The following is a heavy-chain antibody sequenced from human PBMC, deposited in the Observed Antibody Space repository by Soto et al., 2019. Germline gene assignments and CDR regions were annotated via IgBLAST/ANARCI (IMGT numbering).Heavy chain of an antibody. Sequence: ASVKVSCKASGGIFSSYAISWVRQAPGQGLEWMGGIIPIFGTANSAQKFQGRDTITADGSTSTAYMELSSLRSEDTAVYYCARARFLEWLSYYYYYAMDVWGQGTTVTVSS. CDR2: IIPIFGTA. V-gene: IGHV1-69*13. CDR3: ARARFLEWLSYYYYYAMDV. D-gene: IGHD3-3*01. J-gene: IGHJ6*02. CDR1: GGIFSSYA.